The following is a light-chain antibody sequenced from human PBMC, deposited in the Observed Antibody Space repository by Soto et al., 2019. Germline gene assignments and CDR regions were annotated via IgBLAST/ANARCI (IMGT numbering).Light chain of an antibody. Sequence: DIQMTQSPSSVSASVGDRGTITCRARQGISSWVAWYQQKPGKAPKLLIYAASSLQSGVPSRFSGSGSGTDFTLTISSLQPEDFATYYCQQANTFPWTFGQGTKVEIK. CDR3: QQANTFPWT. CDR2: AAS. J-gene: IGKJ1*01. CDR1: QGISSW. V-gene: IGKV1-12*01.